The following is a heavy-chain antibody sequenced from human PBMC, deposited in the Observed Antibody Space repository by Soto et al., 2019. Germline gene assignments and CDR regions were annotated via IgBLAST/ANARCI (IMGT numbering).Heavy chain of an antibody. V-gene: IGHV4-34*01. CDR3: ARSRDGYKGFDY. J-gene: IGHJ4*02. Sequence: PSETLSLTCTVSGGSISSDDYYWSWIRQAPGKGLEWIGEINHSGSTNYNPSLKSRVTISVDTSKNQFSLKLSSVTAADTAVYYCARSRDGYKGFDYWGQGTLVTVSS. CDR1: GGSISSDDYY. CDR2: INHSGST. D-gene: IGHD5-12*01.